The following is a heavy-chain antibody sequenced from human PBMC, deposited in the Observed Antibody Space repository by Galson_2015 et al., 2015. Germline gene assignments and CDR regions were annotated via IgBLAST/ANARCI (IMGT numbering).Heavy chain of an antibody. CDR1: GFTFTSSA. D-gene: IGHD3-3*01. V-gene: IGHV1-58*01. CDR2: IVGGSGNT. CDR3: AALTVFGVVGY. J-gene: IGHJ4*02. Sequence: SVKVSCKASGFTFTSSAVQWVRQARGQGLVWIGWIVGGSGNTNYAQKFQERITITRDMSTSTAYMELSSLRSEDTAVYYCAALTVFGVVGYWGQGTLVTVSS.